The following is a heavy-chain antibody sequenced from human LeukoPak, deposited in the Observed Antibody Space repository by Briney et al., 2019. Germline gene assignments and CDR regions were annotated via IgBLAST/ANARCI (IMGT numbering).Heavy chain of an antibody. V-gene: IGHV3-48*01. J-gene: IGHJ6*03. Sequence: GGSLRLSCAASGFTFSAYSMNWVRQAPGKGLEWVSYITNGTSNMYYADSVKGRFTISRDNAKNSLYLQMNSLRAEDTGVYYCARVRGSYYMDVWGKGTTVTVSS. CDR2: ITNGTSNM. CDR1: GFTFSAYS. CDR3: ARVRGSYYMDV.